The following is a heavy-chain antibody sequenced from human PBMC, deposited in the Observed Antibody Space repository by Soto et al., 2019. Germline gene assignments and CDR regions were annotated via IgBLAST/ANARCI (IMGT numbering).Heavy chain of an antibody. CDR2: IYWDDDK. CDR1: GFSLITSGVG. Sequence: QITLKEAGPTLVKPTQTLTLTCSFSGFSLITSGVGVGWIRQPPGKALEWLALIYWDDDKGYSTSLRSRLTITKDTSRNQVVLTITNMDTADTATYYCAHTMAPRIFDYWGQGTLVTVSS. V-gene: IGHV2-5*02. CDR3: AHTMAPRIFDY. J-gene: IGHJ4*02.